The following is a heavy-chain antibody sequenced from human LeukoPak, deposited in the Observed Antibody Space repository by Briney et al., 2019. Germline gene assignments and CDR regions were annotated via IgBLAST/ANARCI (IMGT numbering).Heavy chain of an antibody. CDR3: ARVFGYSSGWSARRSYYFDY. D-gene: IGHD6-13*01. V-gene: IGHV3-48*04. Sequence: GGSLRLSCAASGFTFSSYSMNWVRQAPGKGLEWVSYISSSSSTIYYADSVKGRFTISRDNAKNSLYLQMNSLRAEDTAVYYCARVFGYSSGWSARRSYYFDYWGQGTLVTVSS. J-gene: IGHJ4*02. CDR2: ISSSSSTI. CDR1: GFTFSSYS.